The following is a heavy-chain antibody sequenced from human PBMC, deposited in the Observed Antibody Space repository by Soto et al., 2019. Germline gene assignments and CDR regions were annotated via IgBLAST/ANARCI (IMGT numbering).Heavy chain of an antibody. D-gene: IGHD5-18*01. J-gene: IGHJ4*02. CDR2: ISSSSNTI. CDR1: GFTFSSYS. CDR3: ARGGFRNFDY. Sequence: EVQLVESGGGLVQPGGSLRLSCAASGFTFSSYSMNWVRQAPGKGLEWISYISSSSNTIYYADSMKGRFTISRDNARNSLYLVMSGLRAEDTAVYYCARGGFRNFDYWGQGTLVTVSS. V-gene: IGHV3-48*01.